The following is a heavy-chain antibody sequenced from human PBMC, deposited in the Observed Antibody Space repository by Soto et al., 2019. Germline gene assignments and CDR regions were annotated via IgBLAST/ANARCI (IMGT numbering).Heavy chain of an antibody. D-gene: IGHD2-2*01. CDR2: INHSGST. CDR1: GGAFSGYY. J-gene: IGHJ3*02. CDR3: ARGECSSNYCFTRWALDI. V-gene: IGHV4-34*01. Sequence: SETLSISCAVDGGAFSGYYWTWIRQTPGKGLEWIGEINHSGSTNYKPSLKSRISMSADTSKKQFSLNLTSVTAADTAVYYCARGECSSNYCFTRWALDIWGQGTVVTVSS.